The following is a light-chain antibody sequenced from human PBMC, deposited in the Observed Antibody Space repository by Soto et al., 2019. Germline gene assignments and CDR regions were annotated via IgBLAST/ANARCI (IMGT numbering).Light chain of an antibody. CDR1: QSISAW. CDR3: QQSYSTIT. Sequence: DIQMTQSPSTLSSSVGDRVTITCRASQSISAWLAWYQQKPGKAPKLLIYKASSLESGVPSRLSGSGSGTDFTLTISSLQPEDFATYYCQQSYSTITFGQGTRLEIK. CDR2: KAS. J-gene: IGKJ5*01. V-gene: IGKV1-5*03.